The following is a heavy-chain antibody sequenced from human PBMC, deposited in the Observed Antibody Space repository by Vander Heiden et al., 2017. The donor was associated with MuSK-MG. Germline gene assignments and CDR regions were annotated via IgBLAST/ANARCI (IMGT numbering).Heavy chain of an antibody. D-gene: IGHD6-6*01. CDR2: ISGSGGST. V-gene: IGHV3-23*04. CDR3: AKDASSSLYYYYDMDV. CDR1: GFTFSSYA. Sequence: EVQLVESGGGLVQPGGSLRLSCAASGFTFSSYAMSWVRQAPGKGLEWVSAISGSGGSTYYADSVKGRFTISRDNSKNTLYLQMNSLRAEDTAVYYCAKDASSSLYYYYDMDVWGQGTTVTVSS. J-gene: IGHJ6*02.